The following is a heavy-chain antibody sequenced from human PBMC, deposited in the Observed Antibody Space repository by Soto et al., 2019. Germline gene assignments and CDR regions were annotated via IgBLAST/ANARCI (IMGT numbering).Heavy chain of an antibody. CDR1: GGSFSGYC. D-gene: IGHD5-18*01. V-gene: IGHV4-34*01. J-gene: IGHJ4*02. Sequence: SETLSLTCAVYGGSFSGYCWSWIRQPPGKGLEWIGEINHSGSTNYNPSLKSRVTISVDTSKNQFSLKLSSVTAADTAVYYCARGLHHTAINYWGQGTLVTVSS. CDR3: ARGLHHTAINY. CDR2: INHSGST.